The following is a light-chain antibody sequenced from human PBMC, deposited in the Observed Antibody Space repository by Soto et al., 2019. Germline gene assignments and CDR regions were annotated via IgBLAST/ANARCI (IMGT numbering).Light chain of an antibody. CDR1: QAISNY. V-gene: IGKV1-27*01. Sequence: IQVTQHPYSLSATQGDRVTISCRASQAISNYLAWYQQRPGKIPNLLIYAASTLQGGVPSRSSGSGSGTDFTLTISSLQPEDVATYYCQQFNSYPITFAEG. CDR2: AAS. CDR3: QQFNSYPIT. J-gene: IGKJ5*01.